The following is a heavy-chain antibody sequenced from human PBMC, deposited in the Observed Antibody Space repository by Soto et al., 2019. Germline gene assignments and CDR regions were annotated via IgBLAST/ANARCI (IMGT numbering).Heavy chain of an antibody. V-gene: IGHV1-3*01. D-gene: IGHD3-3*01. J-gene: IGHJ5*02. CDR3: ASDNYDFWSGYYSNWFDP. Sequence: ASVKVSCKASGYTFTSYAMHWVRRAPGQRLEWMGWINAGNGNTKYSQKFQGRVTITRDTSASTAYMELSSLRSEDTAVYYCASDNYDFWSGYYSNWFDPWGQGTLVTVSS. CDR2: INAGNGNT. CDR1: GYTFTSYA.